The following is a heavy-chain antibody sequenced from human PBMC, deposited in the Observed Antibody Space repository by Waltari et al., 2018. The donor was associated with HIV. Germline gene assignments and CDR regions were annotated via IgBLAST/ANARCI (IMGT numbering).Heavy chain of an antibody. J-gene: IGHJ4*02. D-gene: IGHD3-3*02. CDR1: GFSLSTSGMR. CDR2: IDWDDDK. V-gene: IGHV2-70*04. CDR3: ARILPRGGAFWFDY. Sequence: QVTLKESGPALVKPTQTLTLTCTFSGFSLSTSGMRVSWIRQPPGKALEWLARIDWDDDKFYSTTLKTRLTNAKEPSKNQVVLTMTNMDPVDTATYYCARILPRGGAFWFDYWGQGTLVTVSS.